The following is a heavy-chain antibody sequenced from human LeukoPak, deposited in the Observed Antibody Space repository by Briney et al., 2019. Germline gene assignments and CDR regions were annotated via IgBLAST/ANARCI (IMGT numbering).Heavy chain of an antibody. CDR3: ARDRRWLQLLAFDI. Sequence: ASVKVSCKASGGTFSSYAISWVRQAPGQGLEWMGGIIPIFGTANYAQKFQGRVTITADKSTSTAYMELSSLRSEDTAVYYCARDRRWLQLLAFDIWGQGTMVTVSS. D-gene: IGHD5-24*01. J-gene: IGHJ3*02. CDR2: IIPIFGTA. CDR1: GGTFSSYA. V-gene: IGHV1-69*06.